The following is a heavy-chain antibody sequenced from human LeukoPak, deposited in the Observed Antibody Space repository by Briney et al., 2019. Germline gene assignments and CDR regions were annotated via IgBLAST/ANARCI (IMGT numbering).Heavy chain of an antibody. CDR2: IIPILGIA. V-gene: IGHV1-69*04. CDR1: GGTFSSYA. J-gene: IGHJ4*02. D-gene: IGHD5-24*01. CDR3: ARGKEGEMATTDY. Sequence: SVKVSCKASGGTFSSYAISWVRQAPGQGLEWMGRIIPILGIANYAQKFQGRVTITADKSTSTAYMELSSLRSEDTAVYYCARGKEGEMATTDYWGQGTLVTVSS.